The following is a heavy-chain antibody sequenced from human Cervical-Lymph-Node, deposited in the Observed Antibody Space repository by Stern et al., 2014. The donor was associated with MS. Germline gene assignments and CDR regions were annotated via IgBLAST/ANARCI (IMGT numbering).Heavy chain of an antibody. CDR2: ISAYTGNT. V-gene: IGHV1-18*01. CDR3: ARDLCSSTSCYPRHYYYGMDV. J-gene: IGHJ6*02. D-gene: IGHD2-2*01. Sequence: QVQLVQSGAEVKKPGASVKVSCKASGYTFTSYGISWVRQAPGQGLEWMGWISAYTGNTNYAPKLQGRVTQTTGTSTGTAYMELRSLRSDDTAVYYFARDLCSSTSCYPRHYYYGMDVWGQGTTVTVSS. CDR1: GYTFTSYG.